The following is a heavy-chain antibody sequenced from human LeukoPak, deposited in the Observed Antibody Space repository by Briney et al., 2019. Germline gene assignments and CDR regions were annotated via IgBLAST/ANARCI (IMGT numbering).Heavy chain of an antibody. CDR1: GFSFSSYW. V-gene: IGHV3-7*02. CDR3: ARHNPYSSGWYCFDD. D-gene: IGHD6-13*01. Sequence: GGSLRLSCAASGFSFSSYWMSWVRQAPGKGLGWVANIKQDGSEKYYVDSVKGRFTISRDNAKNSLYLQMNSLRAEDTAVYYCARHNPYSSGWYCFDDWGQGTLVTVSS. J-gene: IGHJ4*02. CDR2: IKQDGSEK.